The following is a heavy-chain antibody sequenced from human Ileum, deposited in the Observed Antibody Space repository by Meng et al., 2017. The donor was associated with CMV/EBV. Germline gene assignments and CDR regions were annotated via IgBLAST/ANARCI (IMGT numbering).Heavy chain of an antibody. D-gene: IGHD5-24*01. CDR1: GGPLNGFF. CDR3: ASGRLQFTPSALQH. J-gene: IGHJ1*01. V-gene: IGHV4-34*01. CDR2: VNNRGRT. Sequence: QVQLHEWGEGLLKPSESLSRTCAGSGGPLNGFFGSWVRQAPGGGQGWIGEVNNRGRTNYNPSLKSRLTISIDTSKRQLSLMVTSVTAADSAIYYCASGRLQFTPSALQHWGPGTLVTVSS.